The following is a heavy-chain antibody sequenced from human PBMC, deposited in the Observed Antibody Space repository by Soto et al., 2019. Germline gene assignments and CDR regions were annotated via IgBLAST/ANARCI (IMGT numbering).Heavy chain of an antibody. CDR2: ITHSGTYV. Sequence: DVQLVESGGGLVRPGGSLRLSCTASGFTFSEYSMSWVRQAPGKGLEWVSSITHSGTYVYYADSVKGRFTISRDSASNSLFLQMTSLRAEATAVYHCARARGNDWYSDYWGQGTLVTVSS. J-gene: IGHJ4*02. CDR3: ARARGNDWYSDY. V-gene: IGHV3-21*01. D-gene: IGHD5-12*01. CDR1: GFTFSEYS.